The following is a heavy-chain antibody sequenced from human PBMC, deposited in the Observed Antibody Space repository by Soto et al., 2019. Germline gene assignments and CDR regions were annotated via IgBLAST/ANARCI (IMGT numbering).Heavy chain of an antibody. CDR3: ARDHGMFLSYYYYGMDV. V-gene: IGHV3-30-3*01. CDR2: ISYDGNNK. J-gene: IGHJ6*02. CDR1: GFTFSRFS. Sequence: QVQLVESGGGVVQPGRSLRLSCAASGFTFSRFSMHWVRQAPGKGLAWVAVISYDGNNKHFAESVKGRFSISRDDSKNTVYLEMINLRGDDSAVYYCARDHGMFLSYYYYGMDVWGQGTTVTVSS. D-gene: IGHD3-10*02.